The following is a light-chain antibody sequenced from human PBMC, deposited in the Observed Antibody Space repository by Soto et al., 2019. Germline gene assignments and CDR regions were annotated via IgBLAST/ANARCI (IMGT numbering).Light chain of an antibody. J-gene: IGLJ1*01. CDR3: SSYTTSSSYV. CDR2: DVS. CDR1: SSDVGGYHY. Sequence: QSVLTQPASVSGSPGQSITISCTGTSSDVGGYHYVSWYQQYPGIAPKVMIYDVSNRPSGVSNRFSGSKSGNTAPLTISGLQAEDEADYYCSSYTTSSSYVFGTGTKVTVL. V-gene: IGLV2-14*01.